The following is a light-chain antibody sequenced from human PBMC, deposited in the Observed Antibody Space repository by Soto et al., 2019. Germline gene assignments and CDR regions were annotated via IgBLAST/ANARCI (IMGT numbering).Light chain of an antibody. CDR3: TSYTSSRTWV. Sequence: QSALTQPPSVSGSPGQSVTISCTGTSSDVGSYNRVSWYQQPPGTAPKLMIYEVTNRPSGVPNRFSASKSGNTASLTISGRHAEDEADYYSTSYTSSRTWVFGGGTKLTVL. V-gene: IGLV2-18*02. CDR1: SSDVGSYNR. J-gene: IGLJ3*02. CDR2: EVT.